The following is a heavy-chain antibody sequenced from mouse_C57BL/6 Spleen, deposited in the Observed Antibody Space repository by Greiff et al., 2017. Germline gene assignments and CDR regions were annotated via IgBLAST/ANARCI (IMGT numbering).Heavy chain of an antibody. D-gene: IGHD2-5*01. CDR3: ARAYYSNYVYAMDY. Sequence: VQLKESGPGLVKPSQSLSLTCSVTGYSITSGYYWNWIRQFPGNKLEWMGYISYDGSNNYNPSLKNRISITRDTSKNQFFLKLNSVTTEDTATXYCARAYYSNYVYAMDYWGQGTSVTVSS. V-gene: IGHV3-6*01. J-gene: IGHJ4*01. CDR2: ISYDGSN. CDR1: GYSITSGYY.